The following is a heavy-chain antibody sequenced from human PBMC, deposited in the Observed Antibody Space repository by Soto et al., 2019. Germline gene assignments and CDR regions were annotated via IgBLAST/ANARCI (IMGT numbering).Heavy chain of an antibody. CDR3: ARDLGDPYYYYYGMDV. Sequence: XSVKVSSNDSVYTFTRYYKPWVRQAPGQRLEWMGWINPNSGGTNYAQNFKGRVTMTRDTSISTASMERTRLKFDDTAAEDCARDLGDPYYYYYGMDVWGQGTTVTVSS. CDR2: INPNSGGT. V-gene: IGHV1-2*02. J-gene: IGHJ6*02. CDR1: VYTFTRYY.